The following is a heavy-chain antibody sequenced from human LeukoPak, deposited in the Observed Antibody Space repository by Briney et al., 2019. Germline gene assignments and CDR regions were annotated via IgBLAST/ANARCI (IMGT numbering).Heavy chain of an antibody. V-gene: IGHV4-30-2*01. D-gene: IGHD6-6*01. J-gene: IGHJ5*02. CDR3: ARDRWVEYSSSSGLFDP. CDR2: IYHSGST. CDR1: GGSISSSSYY. Sequence: PSETLSLTCTVSGGSISSSSYYWGWIRQPPGKGLEWIGYIYHSGSTYYNPSLKSRVTISVDRSKNQFSLKLSSVTAADTAVYYCARDRWVEYSSSSGLFDPWGQGTLVTVSS.